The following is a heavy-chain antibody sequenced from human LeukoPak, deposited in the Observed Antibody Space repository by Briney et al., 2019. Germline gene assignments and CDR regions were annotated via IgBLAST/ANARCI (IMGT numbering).Heavy chain of an antibody. Sequence: SETLSLTCAVYGGSFSGYYWSWIRQPPGKGLEWIGEINHSGCTNYNPSLKSRVTISVDTSKNQFSLKLSSVTAADTAVYYCARGTRRLRYFDLWGRGTLVTVSS. D-gene: IGHD2-15*01. V-gene: IGHV4-34*01. CDR2: INHSGCT. J-gene: IGHJ2*01. CDR3: ARGTRRLRYFDL. CDR1: GGSFSGYY.